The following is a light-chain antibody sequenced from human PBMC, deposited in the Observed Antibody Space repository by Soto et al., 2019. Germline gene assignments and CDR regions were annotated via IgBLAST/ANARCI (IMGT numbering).Light chain of an antibody. CDR1: KNDIGVYDF. Sequence: QSVLTQPPSASGSPGQSVTISCTGTKNDIGVYDFVSWYQHHPGKAPRLIIYEVVQRPSGVPDRFSGSKSGNTASLTVSGLQAADEADYFCKSYAGTNTYVFGSEPNVTV. V-gene: IGLV2-8*01. J-gene: IGLJ1*01. CDR3: KSYAGTNTYV. CDR2: EVV.